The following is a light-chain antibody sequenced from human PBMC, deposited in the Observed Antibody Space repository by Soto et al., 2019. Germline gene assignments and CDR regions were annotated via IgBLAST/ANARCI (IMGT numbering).Light chain of an antibody. CDR2: WAS. CDR3: QQYYSIPFT. V-gene: IGKV4-1*01. Sequence: DIVMTQSPDSLAVSLGERATINCKSSQSVLYSSNNNDCLAWYQQKPGQPPKLIIYWASTRESGVPDRFSGSGSGTDFTLTISSLQAEDVAVYYCQQYYSIPFTFGPGTKVDIK. CDR1: QSVLYSSNNNDC. J-gene: IGKJ3*01.